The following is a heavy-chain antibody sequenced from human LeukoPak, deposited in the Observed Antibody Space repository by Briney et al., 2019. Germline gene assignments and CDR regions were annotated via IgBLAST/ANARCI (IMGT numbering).Heavy chain of an antibody. J-gene: IGHJ4*02. CDR2: IRSKANSYAT. CDR1: GFTFSGSA. Sequence: GGSLRLSCAASGFTFSGSAMHWVRQASGKGLEWVGRIRSKANSYATAYAASVKVSFTSSRDDSKNTEYLQMNSMTTQDTAVYYCTRLYCTNGVCYPYFDYWGQGTLVTVSS. V-gene: IGHV3-73*01. D-gene: IGHD2-8*01. CDR3: TRLYCTNGVCYPYFDY.